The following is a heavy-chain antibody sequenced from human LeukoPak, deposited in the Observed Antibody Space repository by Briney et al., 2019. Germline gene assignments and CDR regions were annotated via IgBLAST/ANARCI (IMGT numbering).Heavy chain of an antibody. CDR2: KGFSGGST. Sequence: GGSLRLSCAASGFTFSSYAMSWVRQAPGKGLEWVSAKGFSGGSTYYADSVKGGFTLSRDNSKNTLYLQMNSLRVEDTAVYYCARQLGYCSGDSCYFDFWGQGTLVTVSS. J-gene: IGHJ4*02. CDR1: GFTFSSYA. D-gene: IGHD2-15*01. V-gene: IGHV3-23*01. CDR3: ARQLGYCSGDSCYFDF.